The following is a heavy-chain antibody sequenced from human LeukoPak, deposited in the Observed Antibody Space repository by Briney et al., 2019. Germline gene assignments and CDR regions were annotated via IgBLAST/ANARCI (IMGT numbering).Heavy chain of an antibody. Sequence: GGSLRLSCAASGFNFITAAMTWVRQAPGKGLEWVSLIGSSGGSTYYADSVKGRFTISRDNSNHTLSLQMNSLRAEDTAIYYCVKDIQLSTWGLGTMVTVSS. D-gene: IGHD5-24*01. CDR2: IGSSGGST. CDR3: VKDIQLST. CDR1: GFNFITAA. V-gene: IGHV3-23*01. J-gene: IGHJ3*01.